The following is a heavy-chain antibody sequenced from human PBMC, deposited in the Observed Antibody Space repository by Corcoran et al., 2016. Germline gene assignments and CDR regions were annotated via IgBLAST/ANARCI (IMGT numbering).Heavy chain of an antibody. CDR1: GYTFTSYG. CDR2: ISAYNGNT. Sequence: QVQLVQSGAEVKKPGASVKVSCKASGYTFTSYGISWVRQAPGQGLEWMGWISAYNGNTNYAQKLQGRVTMTTDTSTSTAYMELRSLRSDDTAVYYCAREGGPTTVVNLSRTKGFDYWGQGTLVTVSS. V-gene: IGHV1-18*01. CDR3: AREGGPTTVVNLSRTKGFDY. D-gene: IGHD4-17*01. J-gene: IGHJ4*02.